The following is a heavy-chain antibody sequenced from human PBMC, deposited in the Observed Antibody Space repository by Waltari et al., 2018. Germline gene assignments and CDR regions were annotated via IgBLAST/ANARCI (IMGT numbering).Heavy chain of an antibody. CDR1: GFTFSSYA. CDR2: ISGSGGSP. V-gene: IGHV3-23*01. D-gene: IGHD2-2*01. J-gene: IGHJ2*01. CDR3: AKQALDCSSTSCYPWYFDL. Sequence: EVQLLESGGGLVQPGGSLRLSCAASGFTFSSYAMSWVRQAPGKGLEWVSAISGSGGSPYDAESVKGRFTISRENSKNTLYLKMNSLRAEDTAVYYCAKQALDCSSTSCYPWYFDLWGRGTLVTVSS.